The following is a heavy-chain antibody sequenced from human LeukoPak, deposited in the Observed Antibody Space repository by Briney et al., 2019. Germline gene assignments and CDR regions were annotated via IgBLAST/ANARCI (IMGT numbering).Heavy chain of an antibody. J-gene: IGHJ3*02. Sequence: GGSLRLSCAASGFTFSSYAMSWVRQAPGKGLEWVSGISGSGGSTYYADSVKGRFTISRDNSKSTLYLQMNSLRAEDTAVYFCAKAIVLSRDGIDIWGQGTMVTVSS. CDR3: AKAIVLSRDGIDI. V-gene: IGHV3-23*01. CDR2: ISGSGGST. D-gene: IGHD2/OR15-2a*01. CDR1: GFTFSSYA.